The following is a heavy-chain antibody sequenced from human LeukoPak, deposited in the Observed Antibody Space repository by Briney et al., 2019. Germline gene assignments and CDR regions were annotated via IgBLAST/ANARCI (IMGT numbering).Heavy chain of an antibody. J-gene: IGHJ4*02. CDR1: GGSITNYY. CDR3: ARQGSSSSCYRP. V-gene: IGHV4-59*08. Sequence: SETLSLPCTVSGGSITNYYWSWIRQPPGKGLEWLGYVSYSGSTNYNPSLTSRVTISVATSKNQFSLNLTSVTAADTAVYYCARQGSSSSCYRPWGQGTLVTVSS. D-gene: IGHD2-2*02. CDR2: VSYSGST.